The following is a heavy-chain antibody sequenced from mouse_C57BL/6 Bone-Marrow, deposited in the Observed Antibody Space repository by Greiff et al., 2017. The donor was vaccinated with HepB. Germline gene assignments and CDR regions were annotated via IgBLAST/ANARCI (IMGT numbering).Heavy chain of an antibody. J-gene: IGHJ2*01. CDR2: IYPGDGDT. V-gene: IGHV1-80*01. Sequence: VKLQESGAELVKPGASVKISCKASGYAFSSYWMNWVKQRPGKGLEWIGQIYPGDGDTNYNGKFKGKATLTADKSSSTAYMQLSSLTSEDSAVYFCARGVAPRHFDYWGQGTTLTVSS. D-gene: IGHD1-1*01. CDR1: GYAFSSYW. CDR3: ARGVAPRHFDY.